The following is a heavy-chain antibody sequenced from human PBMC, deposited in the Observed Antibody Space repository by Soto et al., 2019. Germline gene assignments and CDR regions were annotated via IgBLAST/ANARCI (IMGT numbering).Heavy chain of an antibody. CDR3: ARDLGAATLTTAFDI. Sequence: GGSLRLSCAASGFTFSSYSMNWVRQAPGKGLEWVSSISSSSSYIYYADSVKGRFTISRDNAKNSLYLQMNSLRAEDTAVYYCARDLGAATLTTAFDIWGQGTMVTVSS. J-gene: IGHJ3*02. V-gene: IGHV3-21*01. CDR1: GFTFSSYS. CDR2: ISSSSSYI. D-gene: IGHD4-4*01.